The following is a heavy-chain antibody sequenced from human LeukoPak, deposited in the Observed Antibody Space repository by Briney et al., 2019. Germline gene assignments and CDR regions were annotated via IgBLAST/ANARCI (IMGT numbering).Heavy chain of an antibody. Sequence: SQTLSLTCAISGDSVSSNSAAWNWIRQSPSRGLEWLGRTYYRSKWYNDYAVSVKSRITINPDTSKNQFSLQLNSVTPEDTAVYYCARGSGITIFGVVITHLDYWGQGTLVTVSS. J-gene: IGHJ4*02. D-gene: IGHD3-3*01. CDR2: TYYRSKWYN. CDR3: ARGSGITIFGVVITHLDY. CDR1: GDSVSSNSAA. V-gene: IGHV6-1*01.